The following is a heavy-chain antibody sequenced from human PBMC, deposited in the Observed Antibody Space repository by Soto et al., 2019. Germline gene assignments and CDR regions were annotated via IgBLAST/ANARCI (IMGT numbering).Heavy chain of an antibody. CDR1: GFSFSSYG. CDR3: AREEVVVGATLYFYMDV. Sequence: SLRLSCAASGFSFSSYGMHWVRQAPGKGLEWVALISYDGSNKYFTDSVKGRFTISRDNSKNALYLQMNSLRAEDTAVYYCAREEVVVGATLYFYMDVWGQGTAVTVSS. J-gene: IGHJ6*02. CDR2: ISYDGSNK. V-gene: IGHV3-30*03. D-gene: IGHD2-15*01.